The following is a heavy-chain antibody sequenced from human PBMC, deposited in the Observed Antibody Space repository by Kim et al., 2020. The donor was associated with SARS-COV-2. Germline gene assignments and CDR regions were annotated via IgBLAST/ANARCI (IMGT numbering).Heavy chain of an antibody. D-gene: IGHD3-10*01. CDR1: GGSISSYY. CDR3: ARPAYYGSRSYSYYGMDV. J-gene: IGHJ6*02. CDR2: IYYGGST. Sequence: SETLSLTCSVSGGSISSYYWSWIRQPPGKGLEWIGYIYYGGSTNYNPSLKSRVTISLDTSKNQFPLKLSSVTAADTAVYYCARPAYYGSRSYSYYGMDVWGQGTTVTVSS. V-gene: IGHV4-59*08.